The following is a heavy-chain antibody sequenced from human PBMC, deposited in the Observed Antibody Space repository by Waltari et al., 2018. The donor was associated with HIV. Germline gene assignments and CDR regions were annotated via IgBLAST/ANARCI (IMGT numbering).Heavy chain of an antibody. CDR3: ARDSHRAPDDTGGYYNFVN. CDR1: GFIYGAFA. J-gene: IGHJ4*02. CDR2: ITSNGGTT. V-gene: IGHV3-23*01. D-gene: IGHD3-22*01. Sequence: DVQLLESGGGLVQPGGSLRLSCTAAGFIYGAFALSWVRQAPGKGLEWVATITSNGGTTYYAESVTGRFTISRDNSKNTLFLQMHSLGVEDTAVYYCARDSHRAPDDTGGYYNFVNWGQGSLVTVSS.